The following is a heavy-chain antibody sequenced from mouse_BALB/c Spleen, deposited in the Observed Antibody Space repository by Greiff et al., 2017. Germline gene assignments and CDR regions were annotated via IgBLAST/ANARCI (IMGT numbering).Heavy chain of an antibody. CDR1: GYAFSSYW. CDR3: ARFGYYGSHYAMDY. Sequence: QVHVKQSGAELVRPGSSVKISCKASGYAFSSYWMNWVKQRPGQGLEWIGQIYPGDGDTNYNGKFKGKATLTADKSSSTAYMQLSSLTSEDSAVYFCARFGYYGSHYAMDYWGQGTSVTVSS. CDR2: IYPGDGDT. D-gene: IGHD1-1*01. V-gene: IGHV1-80*01. J-gene: IGHJ4*01.